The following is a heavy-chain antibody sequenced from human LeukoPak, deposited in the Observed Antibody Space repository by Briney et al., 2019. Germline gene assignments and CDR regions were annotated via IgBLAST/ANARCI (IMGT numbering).Heavy chain of an antibody. CDR1: GGTFSSYA. Sequence: ASVKVSCKASGGTFSSYAISWVRQAPGQGLEWMGGIIPIFGTANYAQKFQGRVTITADESTSTAYMELSSLRSEDTAVYYCARGEETYYYDSSGPNWFDPWGQGTLVTVSS. V-gene: IGHV1-69*13. CDR2: IIPIFGTA. J-gene: IGHJ5*02. D-gene: IGHD3-22*01. CDR3: ARGEETYYYDSSGPNWFDP.